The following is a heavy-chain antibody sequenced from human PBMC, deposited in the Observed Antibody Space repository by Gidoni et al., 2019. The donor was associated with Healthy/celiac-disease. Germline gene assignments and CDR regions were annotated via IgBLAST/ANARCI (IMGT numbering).Heavy chain of an antibody. CDR1: GFTFSNAW. Sequence: EVQLVESGGGLVKPGGSLRLSCAASGFTFSNAWMSWVRQAPGKGLEWVGRIKSKTDGGTTDYAAPVKGRFTISRDDSKNTLYLQMKSLKTEDTAVYYCTTDPKYYDFWSGLMPGGMDVWGQGTTVTVSS. V-gene: IGHV3-15*01. D-gene: IGHD3-3*01. J-gene: IGHJ6*02. CDR3: TTDPKYYDFWSGLMPGGMDV. CDR2: IKSKTDGGTT.